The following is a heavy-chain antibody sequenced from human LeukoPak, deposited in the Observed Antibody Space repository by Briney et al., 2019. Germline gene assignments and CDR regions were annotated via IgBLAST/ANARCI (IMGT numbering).Heavy chain of an antibody. J-gene: IGHJ4*02. Sequence: PGGSLRLSCAASGFTFSSYGMYWVRQAPGKGLEWVAFIWYDGSDKYYADSVKGRLTISRDNSKNTLYLQMNSLRAEDTAVYYCAKDLGVAASGIDYWGQGTLVTVSS. CDR2: IWYDGSDK. D-gene: IGHD6-13*01. CDR3: AKDLGVAASGIDY. CDR1: GFTFSSYG. V-gene: IGHV3-30*02.